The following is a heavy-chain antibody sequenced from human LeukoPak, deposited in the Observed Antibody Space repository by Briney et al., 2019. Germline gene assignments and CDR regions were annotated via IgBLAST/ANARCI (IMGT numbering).Heavy chain of an antibody. D-gene: IGHD3-22*01. CDR3: AREGAITMIVVAFDY. Sequence: SGGSLRLSCAASGFTLSSYWMHWVRQAPGKGLVWVSRIKSDGRTNYADSVKGRFTISRDNAKNTVSLQMNSLRAEDTGVYYCAREGAITMIVVAFDYWGQGTLVTVSS. CDR2: IKSDGRT. CDR1: GFTLSSYW. J-gene: IGHJ4*02. V-gene: IGHV3-74*01.